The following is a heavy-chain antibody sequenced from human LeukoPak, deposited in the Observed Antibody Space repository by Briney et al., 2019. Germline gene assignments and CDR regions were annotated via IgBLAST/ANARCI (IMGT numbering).Heavy chain of an antibody. Sequence: GASVKVSCKASGYTFTSYGISWVRQAPGQGPEWMGWISAYNGNTNYAQKLQGRVTMTTDTSTSTAYMELRSLRSDDTAVYYCARDSGSYYWRPFDYWGQGTLVTVSS. V-gene: IGHV1-18*01. D-gene: IGHD1-26*01. CDR3: ARDSGSYYWRPFDY. CDR2: ISAYNGNT. CDR1: GYTFTSYG. J-gene: IGHJ4*02.